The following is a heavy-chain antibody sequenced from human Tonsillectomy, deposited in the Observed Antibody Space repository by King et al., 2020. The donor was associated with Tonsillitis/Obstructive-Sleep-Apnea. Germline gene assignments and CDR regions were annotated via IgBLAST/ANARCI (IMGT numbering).Heavy chain of an antibody. J-gene: IGHJ3*02. V-gene: IGHV4-59*08. CDR1: GGSISSYY. D-gene: IGHD3-10*01. Sequence: QLQESGPGLVKPSETLSLTCTVSGGSISSYYWSWIRQPPGKGLEWIGYIYYSGSTNYNPSLKSRVTISVDTSKNQFSLKLSSVTAADTAVYYCARRGGVIKGAFDIWGQGTMVTVSS. CDR2: IYYSGST. CDR3: ARRGGVIKGAFDI.